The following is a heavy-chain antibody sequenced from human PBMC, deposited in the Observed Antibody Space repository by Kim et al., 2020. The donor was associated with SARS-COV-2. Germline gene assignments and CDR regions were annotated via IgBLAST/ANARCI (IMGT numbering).Heavy chain of an antibody. CDR1: GFTFSDHY. D-gene: IGHD2-15*01. J-gene: IGHJ4*02. Sequence: GGSLRLSCAASGFTFSDHYMDWVRQAPGKGLQWVGRIRRRANSYTTEYAASVKGRFTISRDDSKNSLYLQMNSLKTDDTAVYYCAKAFCGGGSCYSADYSGQGTLVTVSS. V-gene: IGHV3-72*01. CDR2: IRRRANSYTT. CDR3: AKAFCGGGSCYSADY.